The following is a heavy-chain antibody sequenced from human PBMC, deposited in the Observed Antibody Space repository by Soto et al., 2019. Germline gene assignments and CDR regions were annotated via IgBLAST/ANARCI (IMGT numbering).Heavy chain of an antibody. CDR3: ATRAWGGMDV. Sequence: EVQLLESGGGLVQPAVSLRLSCAASGFTFSSYWMHWVRQAPGKGLLWVSRINSDGSITNYSDSVKGRFTISRDNAKNTLYLQMNSLRAEDTAVYYCATRAWGGMDVWGQGTTVTVSS. CDR1: GFTFSSYW. V-gene: IGHV3-74*01. D-gene: IGHD1-26*01. CDR2: INSDGSIT. J-gene: IGHJ6*02.